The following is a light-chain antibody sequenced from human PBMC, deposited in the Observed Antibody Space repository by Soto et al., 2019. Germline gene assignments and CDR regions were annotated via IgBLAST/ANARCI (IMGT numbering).Light chain of an antibody. CDR2: AAS. V-gene: IGKV1-12*01. CDR1: QGVSND. J-gene: IGKJ1*01. Sequence: DIQMTQSPSSVPASIGDRVTITCRASQGVSNDLAWYQQRPGKAPELLIYAASRLRSGVPSRFSGSGSGTDFTLTISSLQPEDFATYYCKQANSFPRTFGQGTKGEIK. CDR3: KQANSFPRT.